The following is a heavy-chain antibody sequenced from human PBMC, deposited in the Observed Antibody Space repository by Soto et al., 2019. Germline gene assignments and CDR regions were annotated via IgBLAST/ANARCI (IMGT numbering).Heavy chain of an antibody. CDR3: GRRGGSSSRYYYYALDV. CDR1: GGSMNNGGYY. D-gene: IGHD6-6*01. J-gene: IGHJ6*02. V-gene: IGHV4-31*03. CDR2: IYSNGDT. Sequence: PSETLSLTCSVSGGSMNNGGYYWSWIRQLPGKGLEWIGYIYSNGDTYYNPSLKSRLTISVDTSKNQFSLNLTSVTAADTAVYYCGRRGGSSSRYYYYALDVWGQGTTVTVSS.